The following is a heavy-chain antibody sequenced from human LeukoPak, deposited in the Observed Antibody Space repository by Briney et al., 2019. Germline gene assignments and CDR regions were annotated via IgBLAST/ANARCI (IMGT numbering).Heavy chain of an antibody. V-gene: IGHV5-51*01. Sequence: GESLKISCKGSGYSFTSYWIGWVRQMPGKGLEWMGIIYPGDSDTRYSPSFQGQATISADKSISTAYLQWSSLKASDTAMYYCARRRVVPAATSYYFDYWGQGTLVTVSS. CDR2: IYPGDSDT. CDR1: GYSFTSYW. J-gene: IGHJ4*02. D-gene: IGHD2-2*01. CDR3: ARRRVVPAATSYYFDY.